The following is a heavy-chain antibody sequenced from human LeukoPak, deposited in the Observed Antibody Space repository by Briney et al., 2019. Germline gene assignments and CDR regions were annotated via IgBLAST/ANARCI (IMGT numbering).Heavy chain of an antibody. D-gene: IGHD2-21*01. V-gene: IGHV1-69*01. CDR2: IIPIFGTA. CDR1: GGTLSSYA. CDR3: AVXXXXXXAXSTXWFXP. Sequence: VASVKVSCKASGGTLSSYAISWVRQAPGQGLEWMGGIIPIFGTANYAQKFQGRVTITADESTSTAYMELSSLRSEDPAVYYCAVXXXXXXAXSTXWFXPRGQGTLVXVSS. J-gene: IGHJ5*02.